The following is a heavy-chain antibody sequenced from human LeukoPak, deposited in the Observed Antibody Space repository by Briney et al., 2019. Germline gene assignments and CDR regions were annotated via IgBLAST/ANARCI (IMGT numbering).Heavy chain of an antibody. Sequence: PGGSLRLSCAASGFTFSSYSMNWVRQAPGKGLEGVSSISSSSSYIYYADSVKGRFTISRDNAKNSLYLQMNSLRAEDTAVYYCARAVVPAATPSWFDPWGQGTLVTVSS. CDR2: ISSSSSYI. D-gene: IGHD2-2*01. V-gene: IGHV3-21*01. J-gene: IGHJ5*02. CDR1: GFTFSSYS. CDR3: ARAVVPAATPSWFDP.